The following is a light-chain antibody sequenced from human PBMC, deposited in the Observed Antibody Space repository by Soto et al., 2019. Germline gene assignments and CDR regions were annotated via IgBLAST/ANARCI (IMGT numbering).Light chain of an antibody. CDR2: EVS. CDR3: SSYTRSSIGV. J-gene: IGLJ2*01. Sequence: QSALTEPPSVSGSPGQSVTISCTGTSRDVGSYNRVSWYQQPPGTAPKLMIYEVSNRPSGVPDRFSGSKSGNTASLTISGLQAEDEADYYCSSYTRSSIGVFGGGTKVTVL. CDR1: SRDVGSYNR. V-gene: IGLV2-18*02.